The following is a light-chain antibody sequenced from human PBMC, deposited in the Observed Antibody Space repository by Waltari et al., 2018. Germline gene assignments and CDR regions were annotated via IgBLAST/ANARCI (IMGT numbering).Light chain of an antibody. J-gene: IGLJ2*01. CDR2: DDS. CDR3: QVWDSSSDVV. V-gene: IGLV3-21*02. CDR1: HIGSQS. Sequence: SYVLTQPPSVSVAPGQTARITCGGNHIGSQSVHWYQQKQGQAPVLVVYDDSYRPSGIPERFSGSNSGNTATLTISRVEAGDEADYYCQVWDSSSDVVFGGGTKLTVL.